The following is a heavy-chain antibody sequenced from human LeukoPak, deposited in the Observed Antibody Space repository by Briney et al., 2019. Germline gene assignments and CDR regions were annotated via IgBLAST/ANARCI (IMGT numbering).Heavy chain of an antibody. D-gene: IGHD3-10*02. CDR3: AELGITMIGGV. J-gene: IGHJ6*04. CDR1: GFTFSSYN. Sequence: PGGSLRRSCAASGFTFSSYNMNWVRQAPGKGLEWVSSISSGSSYIYYADSVKGRFTISRDNAKNSLYLQVNSLRAEDTAVYYCAELGITMIGGVWGKGTTVTISS. CDR2: ISSGSSYI. V-gene: IGHV3-21*01.